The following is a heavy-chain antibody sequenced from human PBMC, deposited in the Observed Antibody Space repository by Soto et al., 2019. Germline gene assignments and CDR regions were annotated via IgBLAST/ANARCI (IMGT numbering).Heavy chain of an antibody. Sequence: QVQLQESGPGLVKPSETLSLTCTVSGGSISSYYWSWIRQPAGKGLEWIGRIYTSGSTNYNPSLKSRVTMSVDTSKSQFSLKLSSVTAADTAVYYCASSLSSSWYSYYYYYGMDVWGQGTTVTVSS. V-gene: IGHV4-4*07. CDR2: IYTSGST. J-gene: IGHJ6*02. CDR3: ASSLSSSWYSYYYYYGMDV. CDR1: GGSISSYY. D-gene: IGHD6-13*01.